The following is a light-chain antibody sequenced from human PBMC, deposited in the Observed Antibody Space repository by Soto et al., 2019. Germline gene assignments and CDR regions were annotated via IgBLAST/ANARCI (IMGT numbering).Light chain of an antibody. Sequence: DIQMTQSPSIVSASVGGRVTITCRASHDISPWLAWYQQRPGRAPKVLISKASSLESGVPSRYRCSVSGTEFTLTINGLQPDDFATYYCEQYHSYPYTFGQGTKVEIK. CDR1: HDISPW. CDR3: EQYHSYPYT. J-gene: IGKJ2*01. CDR2: KAS. V-gene: IGKV1-5*03.